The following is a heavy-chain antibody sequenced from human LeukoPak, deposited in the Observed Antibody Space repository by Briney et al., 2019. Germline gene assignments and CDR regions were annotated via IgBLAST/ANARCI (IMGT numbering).Heavy chain of an antibody. CDR1: GGTFSSYA. J-gene: IGHJ3*02. Sequence: EASVKVSCKASGGTFSSYAISWVRQAPGQGLEWMGRIIPIFGTANYAQKFQGRVTITTDESTSTAYMELSSLRSEDTAVYYCARDSRYSSSSDAFDIWGQGTMATVSS. D-gene: IGHD6-6*01. V-gene: IGHV1-69*05. CDR3: ARDSRYSSSSDAFDI. CDR2: IIPIFGTA.